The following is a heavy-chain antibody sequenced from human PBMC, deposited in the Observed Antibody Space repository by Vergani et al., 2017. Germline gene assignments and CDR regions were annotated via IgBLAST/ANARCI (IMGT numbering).Heavy chain of an antibody. D-gene: IGHD1-1*01. J-gene: IGHJ6*02. Sequence: QVQLPESGPGLVKPSETLSLTCAVSGYSISSGYYWGWIRQPPGKGLEWIGSIYHSGSTYYNPSLKSRVTISVDTSKNQFSLKLSSVTAADTAVYYCAAAGTVTTGRVYYYYGMDVWGHGPRSPSP. CDR3: AAAGTVTTGRVYYYYGMDV. CDR2: IYHSGST. V-gene: IGHV4-38-2*01. CDR1: GYSISSGYY.